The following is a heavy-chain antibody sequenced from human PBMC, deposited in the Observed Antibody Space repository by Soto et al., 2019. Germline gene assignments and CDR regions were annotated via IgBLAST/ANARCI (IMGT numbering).Heavy chain of an antibody. V-gene: IGHV2-5*02. CDR2: IYWDDDK. J-gene: IGHJ4*02. D-gene: IGHD4-17*01. CDR1: GFSLSTSGVG. Sequence: SGPTLVNPTQTLTLTCTLSGFSLSTSGVGVGWIRQPPGKALEWLALIYWDDDKRYSPSLKSRLTITKDTSKNQVVLTMTNMDPVDTATYYCAHRFRTHYGDYYFDYWGQGTLVTVSS. CDR3: AHRFRTHYGDYYFDY.